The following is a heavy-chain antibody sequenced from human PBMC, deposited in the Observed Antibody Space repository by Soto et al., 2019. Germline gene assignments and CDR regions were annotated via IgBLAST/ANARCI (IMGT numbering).Heavy chain of an antibody. CDR3: AKEPNYYYDSSGGSI. D-gene: IGHD3-22*01. V-gene: IGHV3-30*18. J-gene: IGHJ3*02. Sequence: PGGSLRLSCAASGFSFSTYGMHWVRQAPGKGLEWVAFISNDGSNKYYADSVKGRFTISRDSSKNTLYLQMNSLRAEDTAVYYCAKEPNYYYDSSGGSIWGQGTMVTVSS. CDR1: GFSFSTYG. CDR2: ISNDGSNK.